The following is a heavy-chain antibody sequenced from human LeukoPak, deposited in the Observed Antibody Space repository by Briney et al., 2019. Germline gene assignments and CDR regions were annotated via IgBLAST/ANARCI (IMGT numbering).Heavy chain of an antibody. J-gene: IGHJ4*02. V-gene: IGHV1-2*02. Sequence: GASVKVSCKASGYIVTDHALHWVRQAPGQGLEWMGWIKFDNGDTSYGWNFRGRVTMTRDTSVTTVYMELSRLRSDDTAVYYCARLGPSPEYYYDSSGYPDDYWGQGTLVTVSS. CDR3: ARLGPSPEYYYDSSGYPDDY. D-gene: IGHD3-22*01. CDR1: GYIVTDHA. CDR2: IKFDNGDT.